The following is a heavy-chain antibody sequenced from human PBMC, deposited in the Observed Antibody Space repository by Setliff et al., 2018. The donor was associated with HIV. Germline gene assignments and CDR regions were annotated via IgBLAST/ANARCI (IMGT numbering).Heavy chain of an antibody. CDR1: GYSFNNNW. V-gene: IGHV5-51*01. CDR2: IYPSDSYP. Sequence: PGESLKIYCKASGYSFNNNWIGWVRQMPGKGLEWMGLIYPSDSYPRYSPSFQGQVTISVDKSISTAYLQWSSLKASDTAMYYCARQGSRAYYYDYVWGSHRWDAFDIWGQGTMVTVSS. CDR3: ARQGSRAYYYDYVWGSHRWDAFDI. J-gene: IGHJ3*02. D-gene: IGHD3-16*02.